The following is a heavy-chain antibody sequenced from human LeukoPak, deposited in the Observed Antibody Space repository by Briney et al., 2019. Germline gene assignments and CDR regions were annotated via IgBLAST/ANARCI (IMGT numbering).Heavy chain of an antibody. Sequence: PGGSLRLSCAASGFTFSSYAMNWVRQAPGKGLEWVSAISGSGGSTYYADSVKGRFTISRDNSKNTLYLQMNSLRAEDTAVYYCAKSAGSGSYTVTAPFDYWGQGTLVTVSS. D-gene: IGHD3-10*01. V-gene: IGHV3-23*01. CDR3: AKSAGSGSYTVTAPFDY. J-gene: IGHJ4*02. CDR2: ISGSGGST. CDR1: GFTFSSYA.